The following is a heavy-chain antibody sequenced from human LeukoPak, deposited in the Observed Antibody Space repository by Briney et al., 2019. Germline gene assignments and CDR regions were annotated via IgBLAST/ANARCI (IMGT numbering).Heavy chain of an antibody. CDR1: GFTFSSYG. CDR2: ISYDGSNK. CDR3: ARGQWLGNY. D-gene: IGHD6-19*01. J-gene: IGHJ4*02. Sequence: GGSLRLSCAASGFTFSSYGMHWVRQAPAKGLEWVAIISYDGSNKYYADSVKGRFTISRDNSKNTLYLQMNSLRAEDTAVYYCARGQWLGNYWGQGTLVTVSS. V-gene: IGHV3-30*03.